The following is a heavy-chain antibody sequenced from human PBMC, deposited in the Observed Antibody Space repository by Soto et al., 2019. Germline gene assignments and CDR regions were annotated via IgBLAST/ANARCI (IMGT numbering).Heavy chain of an antibody. D-gene: IGHD3-22*01. CDR1: GFPFSNAW. CDR2: IKSKTDGGTT. V-gene: IGHV3-15*07. CDR3: TTDCDDDDSSGYYYATEE. Sequence: GGSLRLSCAASGFPFSNAWMNWVRQAPGKGLEWVGRIKSKTDGGTTDYAAPVKGRFTISRDDSKDTLYLQMNSLKTEDTAVYYCTTDCDDDDSSGYYYATEEWGQGALVNVFS. J-gene: IGHJ4*02.